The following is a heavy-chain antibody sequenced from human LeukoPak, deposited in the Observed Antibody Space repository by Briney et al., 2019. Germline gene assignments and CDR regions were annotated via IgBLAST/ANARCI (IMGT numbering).Heavy chain of an antibody. V-gene: IGHV3-30-3*01. CDR3: ARDYGGNHGGTFDY. CDR2: ISYDGSNK. D-gene: IGHD4-23*01. CDR1: GFTFSTYS. Sequence: GGSLRLSCAAFGFTFSTYSMHWVRQAPGKGLEWVAVISYDGSNKYYADSVKGRFTISRDNSKNTLYLQMNSLRAEDTAVYYCARDYGGNHGGTFDYWGQGTLVTVSS. J-gene: IGHJ4*02.